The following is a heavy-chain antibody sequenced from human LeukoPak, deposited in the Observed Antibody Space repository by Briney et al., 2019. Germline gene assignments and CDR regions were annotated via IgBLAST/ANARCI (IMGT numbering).Heavy chain of an antibody. V-gene: IGHV1-46*01. Sequence: ASVKVSCKASGYTFTSYYMHWVRQAPGQGLEWMGIINPSGGSTSYAQKFQGRVTMTRDTSTSTVYMELSSLRSEDTAVYYCARGRTYQLLLEAREAFDYWGQGTLVTVSS. CDR1: GYTFTSYY. D-gene: IGHD2-2*01. CDR3: ARGRTYQLLLEAREAFDY. J-gene: IGHJ4*02. CDR2: INPSGGST.